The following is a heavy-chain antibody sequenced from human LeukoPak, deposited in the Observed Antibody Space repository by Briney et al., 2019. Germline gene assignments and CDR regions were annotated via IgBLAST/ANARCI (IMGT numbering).Heavy chain of an antibody. CDR1: GGSMTSSSYY. D-gene: IGHD3-22*01. CDR2: IYYSGST. V-gene: IGHV4-39*07. J-gene: IGHJ5*02. CDR3: ARGHGHDRGYYDSSGYYRLARHNWFDP. Sequence: PSETLSLTCTVSGGSMTSSSYYWGWIRQPPGKGLEWIGSIYYSGSTYYNPSLKSRVTISLDTSKNQFSLKLSSVTAADTAVYYCARGHGHDRGYYDSSGYYRLARHNWFDPWGQGTLVTVSS.